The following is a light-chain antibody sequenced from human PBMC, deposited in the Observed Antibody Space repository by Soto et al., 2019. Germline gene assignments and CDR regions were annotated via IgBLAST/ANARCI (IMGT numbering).Light chain of an antibody. Sequence: EVVMTQSPATLSVSPGERATLSCRASQSVSSHLAWYQQKPGQSPRLLIYGASTRATGVPARFSGSGSGTEFTLTTRSLQSEDLAVYYCQQSDNWSTVGGGTKVQIK. CDR1: QSVSSH. CDR2: GAS. V-gene: IGKV3-15*01. CDR3: QQSDNWST. J-gene: IGKJ4*01.